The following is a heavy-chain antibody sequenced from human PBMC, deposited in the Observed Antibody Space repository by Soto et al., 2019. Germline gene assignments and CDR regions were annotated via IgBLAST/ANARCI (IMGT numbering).Heavy chain of an antibody. CDR2: IRSGGSKI. V-gene: IGHV3-21*01. J-gene: IGHJ4*02. CDR3: EGSSGWFSVDY. Sequence: GGSLRLSCAASGFSFTRYGFHWVRQAPGKGLEWVSSIRSGGSKIYYAESVKGRFTISRDNSKNSLYLQMNSLRAEDTAVYYCEGSSGWFSVDYWGQGTLVTVSS. D-gene: IGHD6-19*01. CDR1: GFSFTRYG.